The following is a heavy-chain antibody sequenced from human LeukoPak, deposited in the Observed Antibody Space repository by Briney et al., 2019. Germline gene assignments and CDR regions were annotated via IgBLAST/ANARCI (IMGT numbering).Heavy chain of an antibody. CDR1: GYTFTSYA. CDR3: VVGGDTAMEEFDY. CDR2: IIPILGIA. Sequence: SVKVSCKASGYTFTSYAISWVRQAPGQGLEWMGRIIPILGIANYAQKFQGRVTITADKSTSTAYMELSSLRSEDTAVYYCVVGGDTAMEEFDYWGQGTLVTVSS. V-gene: IGHV1-69*04. D-gene: IGHD5-18*01. J-gene: IGHJ4*02.